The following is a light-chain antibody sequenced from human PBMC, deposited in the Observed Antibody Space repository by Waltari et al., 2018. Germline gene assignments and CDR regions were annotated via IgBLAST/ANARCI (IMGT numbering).Light chain of an antibody. CDR2: TDT. J-gene: IGLJ2*01. CDR3: QSGDSTSTHVV. Sequence: SYELTQPPSVSVSPEQTSRLTCSGDAFPSPYPFWSQQKPGQAPALVTYTDTDRPSGAPDRFSGSSSGTTVTLTISGVQAEDEADYYCQSGDSTSTHVVFGGGTKLTVL. V-gene: IGLV3-25*03. CDR1: AFPSPY.